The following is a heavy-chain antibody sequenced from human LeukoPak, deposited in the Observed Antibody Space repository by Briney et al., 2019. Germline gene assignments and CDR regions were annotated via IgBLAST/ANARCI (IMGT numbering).Heavy chain of an antibody. J-gene: IGHJ6*02. CDR2: IYYSGST. CDR3: ARYITMVRGVIDYYYYGMDV. V-gene: IGHV4-31*03. D-gene: IGHD3-10*01. CDR1: GGSISSGGYY. Sequence: SEALSLTCTVSGGSISSGGYYWSWIRQHPGKGLEWIGYIYYSGSTYYNPSLKSRVTISVDTSKNQFSLKLSSVTAADTAVYYCARYITMVRGVIDYYYYGMDVWGQGTTVTVSS.